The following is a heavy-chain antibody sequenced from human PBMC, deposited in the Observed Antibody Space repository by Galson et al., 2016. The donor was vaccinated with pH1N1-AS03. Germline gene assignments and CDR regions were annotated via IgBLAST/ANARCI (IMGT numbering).Heavy chain of an antibody. Sequence: SVKVSCKASGFTFTDYYIHWIRQVPGQGLEWMGRINSKSGATKYVQNFVGRATMTRDTSISTAFLELTSLHSDDTAVYFCARGDSGATATITNFDYWGQGTLVTVSS. CDR1: GFTFTDYY. CDR2: INSKSGAT. D-gene: IGHD5-24*01. V-gene: IGHV1-2*06. J-gene: IGHJ4*02. CDR3: ARGDSGATATITNFDY.